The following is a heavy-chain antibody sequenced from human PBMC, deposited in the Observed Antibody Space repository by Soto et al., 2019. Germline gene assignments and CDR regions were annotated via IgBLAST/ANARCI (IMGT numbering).Heavy chain of an antibody. V-gene: IGHV3-30-3*01. D-gene: IGHD6-13*01. Sequence: QVQVVESGGGVVQPGGSLRLSCAASGFTFSTSAMHWVRQAPGKGLEWMAMISCGGNNKYYADSVKGRFTISRDISESTLYLQMNSLRTEDTAVYYCAREEFEAGRGHFGYWGQGTLVSVSS. CDR3: AREEFEAGRGHFGY. CDR2: ISCGGNNK. CDR1: GFTFSTSA. J-gene: IGHJ4*02.